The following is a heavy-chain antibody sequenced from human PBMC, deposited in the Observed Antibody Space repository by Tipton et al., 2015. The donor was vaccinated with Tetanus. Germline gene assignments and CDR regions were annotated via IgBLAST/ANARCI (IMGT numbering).Heavy chain of an antibody. CDR1: GFTFSAYY. CDR2: ISHTGTTT. CDR3: ARSESRIAPRIPWGMDI. J-gene: IGHJ6*02. D-gene: IGHD6-6*01. Sequence: SLRLSCAAFGFTFSAYYMSWIRLAPGKGLEWISYISHTGTTTYYSASVMGRFTVSRDNTKNSLYLEINSLRAEDTAVYYCARSESRIAPRIPWGMDIWGQGTTVTVSS. V-gene: IGHV3-11*01.